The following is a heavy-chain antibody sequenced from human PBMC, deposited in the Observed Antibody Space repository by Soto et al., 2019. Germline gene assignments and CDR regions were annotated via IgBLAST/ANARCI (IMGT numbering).Heavy chain of an antibody. CDR3: ARERAAQSWIDP. V-gene: IGHV4-4*07. J-gene: IGHJ5*02. CDR2: MYISGTT. D-gene: IGHD6-6*01. Sequence: SETLSLTCTVSGGSVSSNYWTWIRQPAGKGLEWIGRMYISGTTDYNPSLRGRVTMSVDTSKNHFSLTLTSVTAADTAVYYCARERAAQSWIDPWGRGTLVTVSS. CDR1: GGSVSSNY.